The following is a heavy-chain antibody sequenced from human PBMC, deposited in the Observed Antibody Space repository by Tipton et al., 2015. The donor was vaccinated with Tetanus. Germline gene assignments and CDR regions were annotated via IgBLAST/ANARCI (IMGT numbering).Heavy chain of an antibody. CDR2: VHYGRTT. V-gene: IGHV4-39*06. J-gene: IGHJ5*02. D-gene: IGHD6-6*01. Sequence: GLVKPSETLSLTCSVSGYSIIVSHHSWAWIRQSPGKGLDYIGSVHYGRTTHYSPSFNSRVTVSEETSKNQVTLKLTSVTAADTAVYYGARDQGGGRVVRLNWLDPWGQGTLVTVSS. CDR3: ARDQGGGRVVRLNWLDP. CDR1: GYSIIVSHHS.